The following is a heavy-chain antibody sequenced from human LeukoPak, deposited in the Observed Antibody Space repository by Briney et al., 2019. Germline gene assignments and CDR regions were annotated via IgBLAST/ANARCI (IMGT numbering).Heavy chain of an antibody. D-gene: IGHD2-21*02. CDR3: ARDQDTYCGGDCYPNWFDP. Sequence: GASVKVSCKASGYTFTGYYMHWVRQAPGQGLEWMGWINPNSGGTNYAQKFQGRVTMTRDTSISTAYMELSRLRSDDTAVYYCARDQDTYCGGDCYPNWFDPWGQGTLVTVSS. CDR1: GYTFTGYY. CDR2: INPNSGGT. V-gene: IGHV1-2*02. J-gene: IGHJ5*02.